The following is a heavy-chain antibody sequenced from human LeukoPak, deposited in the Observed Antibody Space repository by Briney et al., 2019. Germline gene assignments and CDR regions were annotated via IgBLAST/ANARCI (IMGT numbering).Heavy chain of an antibody. V-gene: IGHV1-69*13. D-gene: IGHD3-3*01. CDR2: IIPIFGTA. CDR1: GDTFTSYF. CDR3: ARGGTIFGVVTQLDY. J-gene: IGHJ4*02. Sequence: ASVKVSCKASGDTFTSYFMHWVRQAPGQGLEWMGGIIPIFGTANYAQKFQGRVTITADESTSTAYMELSSLRSEDTAVYYCARGGTIFGVVTQLDYWGQGTLVTVSS.